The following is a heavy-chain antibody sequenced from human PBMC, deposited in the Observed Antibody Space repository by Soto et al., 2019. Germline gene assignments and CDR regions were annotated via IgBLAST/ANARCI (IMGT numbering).Heavy chain of an antibody. J-gene: IGHJ5*02. CDR3: VKSGTARLLRHSWFDT. V-gene: IGHV3-21*01. CDR1: GFTFNTYD. D-gene: IGHD2-21*01. Sequence: ESGGGLGTPGGSLRLSCAASGFTFNTYDMNWVRQAPGKGLEWVSSITASSAYIYYADSVRGRFTISRDNAKNSLFLEMNSLRSEATAVYYCVKSGTARLLRHSWFDTWGQGTLVSVSS. CDR2: ITASSAYI.